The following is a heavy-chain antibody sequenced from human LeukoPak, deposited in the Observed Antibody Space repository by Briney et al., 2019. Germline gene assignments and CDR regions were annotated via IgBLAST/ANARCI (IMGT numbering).Heavy chain of an antibody. V-gene: IGHV4-59*01. Sequence: PSETLSLTCTASGGTISSYYWSWIRQPPGKGLEWIGYIYYSGSTKYNPSLKSRVTTLVDTTNNHFSLQLSNIPTAETTVFYCARDPASKAGAGSLDYWGQGTLVTVSS. D-gene: IGHD6-13*01. CDR3: ARDPASKAGAGSLDY. CDR1: GGTISSYY. CDR2: IYYSGST. J-gene: IGHJ4*02.